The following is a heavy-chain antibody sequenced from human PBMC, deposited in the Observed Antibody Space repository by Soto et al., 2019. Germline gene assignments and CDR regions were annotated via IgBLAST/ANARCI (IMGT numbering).Heavy chain of an antibody. V-gene: IGHV4-61*08. CDR1: GGSISSGGYY. J-gene: IGHJ4*02. CDR2: IYYSGST. D-gene: IGHD5-18*01. CDR3: ARDVGGYSYGYEYYFDY. Sequence: SETLSLTCTVSGGSISSGGYYWSWIRPHPGKGLEWIGYIYYSGSTYYNPSLKSRVTISVDTSKNQFSLKLSSVTAADTAVYYCARDVGGYSYGYEYYFDYWGQGTLVTVSS.